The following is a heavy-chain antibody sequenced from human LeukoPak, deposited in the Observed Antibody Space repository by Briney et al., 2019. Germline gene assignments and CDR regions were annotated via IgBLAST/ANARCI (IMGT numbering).Heavy chain of an antibody. CDR1: GYTFTGYC. CDR3: ARNDYGDY. J-gene: IGHJ4*02. V-gene: IGHV1-18*04. CDR2: ISAYNANT. Sequence: ASVKVSCKASGYTFTGYCVHWVRQAPGQGLEWMGWISAYNANTVYAQKLQGRVTMTTDTSTNTAYMELRSLRSDDTAMYYCARNDYGDYWGQGTLVTVSS.